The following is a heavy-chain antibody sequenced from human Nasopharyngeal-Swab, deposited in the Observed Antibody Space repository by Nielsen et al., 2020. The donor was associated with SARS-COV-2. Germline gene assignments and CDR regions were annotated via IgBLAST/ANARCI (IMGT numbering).Heavy chain of an antibody. V-gene: IGHV3-48*02. CDR1: GFTFSSYS. D-gene: IGHD4-17*01. CDR2: ISSSGRTI. Sequence: GGSLRLSCAASGFTFSSYSMNWVRQAPGKGLEWVSYISSSGRTIYYEYSVKGRFTISRDNAKNSLFLQMNSLRDEDTAVYYCARNLYGDYVIDYWGRGTLVTVSS. CDR3: ARNLYGDYVIDY. J-gene: IGHJ4*02.